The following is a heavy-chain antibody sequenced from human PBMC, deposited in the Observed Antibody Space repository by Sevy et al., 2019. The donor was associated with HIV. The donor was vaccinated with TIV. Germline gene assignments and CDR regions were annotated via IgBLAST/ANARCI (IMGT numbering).Heavy chain of an antibody. V-gene: IGHV2-5*01. J-gene: IGHJ5*02. CDR3: AHRSYASGWYKVHFDP. Sequence: SGPTLVNPTQTLTLTCTFSGFSFNTAGVGVGWIRQPPGKALEWLALIHWNDDKYYNPSLSSRLTITKDTSENEVVLTMAHMGPEDTATYFCAHRSYASGWYKVHFDPWGQGTLVTVSS. D-gene: IGHD6-19*01. CDR2: IHWNDDK. CDR1: GFSFNTAGVG.